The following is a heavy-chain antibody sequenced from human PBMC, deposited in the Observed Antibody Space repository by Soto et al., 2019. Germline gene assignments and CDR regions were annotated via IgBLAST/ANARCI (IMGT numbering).Heavy chain of an antibody. V-gene: IGHV3-21*01. Sequence: GGSLRLSCAASGFTFSGYSMNWVRQAPGKGLECVSSISSTTNYIYYADSMKGRFTVSRDNAKNSVYLDMNSLSAEDTAVYYCARESEDLTSNFDYWGQGTLVTVSS. CDR1: GFTFSGYS. CDR3: ARESEDLTSNFDY. J-gene: IGHJ4*02. CDR2: ISSTTNYI.